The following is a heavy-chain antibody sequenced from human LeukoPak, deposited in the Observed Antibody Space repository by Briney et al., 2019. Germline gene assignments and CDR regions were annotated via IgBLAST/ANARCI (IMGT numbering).Heavy chain of an antibody. CDR1: GFTLSSS. J-gene: IGHJ6*04. V-gene: IGHV3-69-1*01. CDR3: ARDKPGIAAPDV. D-gene: IGHD6-13*01. CDR2: ITPDTST. Sequence: GGSLRLSCAASGFTLSSSLNWVRQAPGKGLEWVASITPDTSTHYTDLLKGRFTISRDNAQNSLYLQMDSLRAEDTAVYYCARDKPGIAAPDVWGKGTTVIVPS.